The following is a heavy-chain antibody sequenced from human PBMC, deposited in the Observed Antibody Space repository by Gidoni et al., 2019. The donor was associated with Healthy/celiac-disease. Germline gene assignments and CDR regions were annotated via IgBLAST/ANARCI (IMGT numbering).Heavy chain of an antibody. V-gene: IGHV4-59*08. J-gene: IGHJ2*01. CDR2: IYYSGST. CDR1: GGSISSYY. Sequence: QVQLQESGPGLVKPSETLSLTCTVSGGSISSYYWRWIRQPPGKGLEWIGYIYYSGSTNYNPSLKSRVTISVDTSKNQFSLKLSSVTAADTAVYYCARPVVVAATNWYFDLWGRGTLVTVSS. CDR3: ARPVVVAATNWYFDL. D-gene: IGHD2-15*01.